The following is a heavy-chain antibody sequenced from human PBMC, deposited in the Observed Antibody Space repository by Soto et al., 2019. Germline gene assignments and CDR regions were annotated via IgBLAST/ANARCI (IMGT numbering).Heavy chain of an antibody. CDR1: GYTFSSYG. D-gene: IGHD4-17*01. CDR3: AKDQAVTIYWYFDL. V-gene: IGHV3-30*18. CDR2: ISYDGSNK. J-gene: IGHJ2*01. Sequence: QVQLVQSGGEVKKPGASVKVSCKASGYTFSSYGMHWVRQGPGKGLEWVAVISYDGSNKYYADSVKGRFTISRDNXXNTLYLQMNSLRAEDTAVYYCAKDQAVTIYWYFDLWGRGTLVTVSS.